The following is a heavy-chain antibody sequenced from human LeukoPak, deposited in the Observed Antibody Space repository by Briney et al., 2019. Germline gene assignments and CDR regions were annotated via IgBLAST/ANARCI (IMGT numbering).Heavy chain of an antibody. CDR3: ARDSETGGYSYGTFDY. Sequence: GGSLRLSCAASGFTFSSYTMNWVRQAPGKGLEWVSYISTSSSTKYYADSVKGRFTISRDNAKNSLYLQMNSLRAEDTAVYYCARDSETGGYSYGTFDYWGQGTLVTVSS. CDR2: ISTSSSTK. V-gene: IGHV3-48*01. D-gene: IGHD5-18*01. J-gene: IGHJ4*02. CDR1: GFTFSSYT.